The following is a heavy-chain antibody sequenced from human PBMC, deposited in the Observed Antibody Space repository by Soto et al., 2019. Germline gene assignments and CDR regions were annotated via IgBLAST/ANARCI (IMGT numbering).Heavy chain of an antibody. CDR3: ARDLAKGGGSAGFDY. Sequence: ASVKVSCKASGYPFTVYYMHWLRQAPGQGLEWMGWINPKSGGTMYPQKFQGRVTMTWDTSISTAYMALTRLRSDDTAVYYCARDLAKGGGSAGFDYWGQGTLVTVSS. J-gene: IGHJ4*02. D-gene: IGHD1-26*01. CDR1: GYPFTVYY. V-gene: IGHV1-2*02. CDR2: INPKSGGT.